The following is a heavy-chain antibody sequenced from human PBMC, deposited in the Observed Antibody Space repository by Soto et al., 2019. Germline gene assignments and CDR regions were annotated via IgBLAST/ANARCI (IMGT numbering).Heavy chain of an antibody. J-gene: IGHJ6*04. CDR2: ISAYSGNT. CDR3: AMVDNYVTPPPQDV. CDR1: GYIFVNYG. Sequence: QVQLLQSGVAVRKTGSSVKVSCKASGYIFVNYGIAWVRQAPGHVLTWMGWISAYSGNTHYASKVQGRLPMTTYTSTSTASMDLGILTSDDTAVYYCAMVDNYVTPPPQDVWGKCTKVSVSS. D-gene: IGHD3-16*01. V-gene: IGHV1-18*01.